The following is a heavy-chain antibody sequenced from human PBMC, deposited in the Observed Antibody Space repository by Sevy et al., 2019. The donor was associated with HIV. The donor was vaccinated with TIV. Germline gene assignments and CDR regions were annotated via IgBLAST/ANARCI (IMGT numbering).Heavy chain of an antibody. CDR3: ARDLCTGGVCPRWGYYYYGMDV. D-gene: IGHD2-8*02. J-gene: IGHJ6*02. Sequence: GESLKISCAASGFTFSSYAMSWVRQAPGKGLEWISSVSSSSTYIYYAESVKGRFTISRDNAKNSLNLQMNSLRVEDTAVYYCARDLCTGGVCPRWGYYYYGMDVWGQGTTVTVS. CDR2: VSSSSTYI. CDR1: GFTFSSYA. V-gene: IGHV3-21*01.